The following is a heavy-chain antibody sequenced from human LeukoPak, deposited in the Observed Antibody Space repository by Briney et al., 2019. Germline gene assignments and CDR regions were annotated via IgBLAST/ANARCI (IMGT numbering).Heavy chain of an antibody. J-gene: IGHJ4*02. CDR3: AKRVSGSLTMLPDY. D-gene: IGHD1-26*01. V-gene: IGHV3-30*18. CDR1: GFTFSIYG. CDR2: TSSDGTNK. Sequence: GGSLRLSCEASGFTFSIYGMHWVRQAPGKGLEWVAVTSSDGTNKNYADSVKGRFTISRDNSKNTLYLQMNSLRADDTAIYYCAKRVSGSLTMLPDYWGQGTLVTVSS.